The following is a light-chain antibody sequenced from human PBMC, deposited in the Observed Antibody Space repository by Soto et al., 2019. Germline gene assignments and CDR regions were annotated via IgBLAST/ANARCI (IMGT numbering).Light chain of an antibody. J-gene: IGKJ4*02. Sequence: EIVLTQSPGTLSLSPGESTTLSCRASQSVGRNFLAWYQQKPGRAPRLLIHGASYRATGVPDRFSGSGSETDFTLTISRLEPEDFAVYYCPQYAASTLTFGGGTKVEIK. CDR2: GAS. CDR1: QSVGRNF. V-gene: IGKV3-20*01. CDR3: PQYAASTLT.